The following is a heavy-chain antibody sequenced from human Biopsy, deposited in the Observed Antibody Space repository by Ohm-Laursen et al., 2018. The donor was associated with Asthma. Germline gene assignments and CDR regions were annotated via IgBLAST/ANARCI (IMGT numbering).Heavy chain of an antibody. CDR2: ISYDGNHK. Sequence: SLRLSCSASGFMFRSFGMHWVRQAPGKGLEWVAVISYDGNHKFYEDSVKGRFTISRDNSKNTLYLQMNSLRTEDTAVYYCAKRRGYSGHDDDYWGQGTLVSVSS. J-gene: IGHJ4*02. CDR3: AKRRGYSGHDDDY. CDR1: GFMFRSFG. D-gene: IGHD5-12*01. V-gene: IGHV3-30*18.